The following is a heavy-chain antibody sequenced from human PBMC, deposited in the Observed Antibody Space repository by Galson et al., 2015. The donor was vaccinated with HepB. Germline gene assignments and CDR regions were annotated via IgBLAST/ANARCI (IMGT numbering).Heavy chain of an antibody. Sequence: SVKVSCKASGYTLTSYYLHWVRQAPGQGLEWMGIMNPSVGNTSYAQMFQGRVTMTRDTSTSTVYMELSSLRSEDTAVYYCARDQGGRGGASPGGFYCWGQGTVVSVSS. CDR2: MNPSVGNT. CDR3: ARDQGGRGGASPGGFYC. V-gene: IGHV1-46*01. D-gene: IGHD1-26*01. CDR1: GYTLTSYY. J-gene: IGHJ4*02.